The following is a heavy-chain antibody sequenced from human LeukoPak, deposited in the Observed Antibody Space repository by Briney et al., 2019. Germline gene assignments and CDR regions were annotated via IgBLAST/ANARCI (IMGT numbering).Heavy chain of an antibody. J-gene: IGHJ4*02. CDR1: GGSISSYY. CDR3: ARGPLGAPSDY. V-gene: IGHV4-59*01. CDR2: IYYSGST. Sequence: SETLSLTCTVSGGSISSYYWSWLRQPPGKGLEWIGYIYYSGSTNYNPSLKSRVTISVDTSKNQFSLKLSSVTAADTAVYYCARGPLGAPSDYWGQGTLVTVSS. D-gene: IGHD1-26*01.